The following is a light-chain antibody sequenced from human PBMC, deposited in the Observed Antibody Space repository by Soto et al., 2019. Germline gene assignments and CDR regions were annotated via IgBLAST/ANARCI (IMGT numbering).Light chain of an antibody. CDR3: LQYGVPLWT. CDR1: QSVTANY. V-gene: IGKV3-20*01. J-gene: IGKJ1*01. Sequence: EIAVTQSPGTLSLSPGERATLSCRASQSVTANYLAWYQHIPGQAPRLLIYPASIVATGVPDRFSGSGSGTDFTLTISRLEPEDFAVYYCLQYGVPLWTFGQGTTVEIK. CDR2: PAS.